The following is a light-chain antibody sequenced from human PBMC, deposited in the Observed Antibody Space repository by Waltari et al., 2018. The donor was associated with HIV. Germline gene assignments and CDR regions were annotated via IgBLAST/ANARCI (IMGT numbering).Light chain of an antibody. V-gene: IGLV2-23*02. CDR3: CSYAGSSTFYV. J-gene: IGLJ1*01. Sequence: QSALTQPASVSGSPGQSITISCTGTSSDVGGYNLVSWYQQHPGKAPKLMIYEVSKRPSGVSKRFSGAKSGNTASLTISGRQAEDEADYYCCSYAGSSTFYVFGTGTKVTVL. CDR1: SSDVGGYNL. CDR2: EVS.